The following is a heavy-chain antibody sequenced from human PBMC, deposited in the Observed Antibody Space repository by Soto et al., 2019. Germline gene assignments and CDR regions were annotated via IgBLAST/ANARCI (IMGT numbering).Heavy chain of an antibody. CDR3: LITTSAFDI. CDR2: IKQDGSEI. D-gene: IGHD4-4*01. Sequence: EVQLVESGGGLVQPGGSLRLSCAASGFTLRDYWMSWVRQAPGKGLEWVANIKQDGSEIYYVDSVEGRFTISRDNAKNSLFLQMNSLRAADTAVYYCLITTSAFDIWGQGTLVTVSS. CDR1: GFTLRDYW. J-gene: IGHJ3*02. V-gene: IGHV3-7*01.